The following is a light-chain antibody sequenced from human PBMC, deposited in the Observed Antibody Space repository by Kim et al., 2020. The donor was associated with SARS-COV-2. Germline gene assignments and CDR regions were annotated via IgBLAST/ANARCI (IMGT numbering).Light chain of an antibody. CDR3: QQSYSTPQYT. J-gene: IGKJ2*01. V-gene: IGKV1-39*01. CDR2: AAS. Sequence: ASVGDRGTITCRASQTITNYLNWYQQKPGEAPKILIYAASSLQSGVPSRFCGSGAGTEFSLTISSLQPEDFATYFCQQSYSTPQYTFGQGTKLEI. CDR1: QTITNY.